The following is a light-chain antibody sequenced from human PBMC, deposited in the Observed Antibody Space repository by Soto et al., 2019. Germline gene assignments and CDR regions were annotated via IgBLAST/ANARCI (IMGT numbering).Light chain of an antibody. Sequence: EIVLTQSPGTLSLSPGERATLSCRASQRVSSRFLAWYQQKPGQAPRLLMYGASSRATGIPDRFSGTGSGTDFPLTISRLEPEDFAVYYCQQYGSSTYTFGLETKVDI. CDR1: QRVSSRF. CDR2: GAS. V-gene: IGKV3-20*01. CDR3: QQYGSSTYT. J-gene: IGKJ2*01.